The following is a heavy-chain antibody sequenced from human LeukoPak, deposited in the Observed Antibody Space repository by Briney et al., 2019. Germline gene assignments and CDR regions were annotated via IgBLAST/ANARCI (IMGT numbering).Heavy chain of an antibody. Sequence: SETLSLTCAVYGGSFSGYYWSWIRQPPGKGLEWIGEINHSGSTNYNPSLKSRVTISVDTSKNQFSPKLSSVTAADTAVYYCVRGAQKRGNDVGIWFDPWGQGTLVTVSS. D-gene: IGHD1-1*01. CDR2: INHSGST. V-gene: IGHV4-34*01. CDR1: GGSFSGYY. CDR3: VRGAQKRGNDVGIWFDP. J-gene: IGHJ5*02.